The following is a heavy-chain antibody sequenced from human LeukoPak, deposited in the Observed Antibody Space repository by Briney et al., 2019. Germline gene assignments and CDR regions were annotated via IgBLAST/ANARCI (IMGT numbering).Heavy chain of an antibody. Sequence: GGSLRLSCAASGFSFSTYWMSWVRQAPGKGLEWVANIKHDGSDKYYVDSVKGRFTISRDNAKNSLFLQMNSLRAEDTAVYYCSRDDRYSTWNWGQGTLVTVSS. J-gene: IGHJ4*02. V-gene: IGHV3-7*05. CDR3: SRDDRYSTWN. CDR1: GFSFSTYW. D-gene: IGHD5-18*01. CDR2: IKHDGSDK.